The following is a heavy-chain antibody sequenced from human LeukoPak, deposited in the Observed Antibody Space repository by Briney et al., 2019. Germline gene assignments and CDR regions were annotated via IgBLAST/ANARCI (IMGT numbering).Heavy chain of an antibody. CDR1: GFTFSNYW. V-gene: IGHV3-7*01. D-gene: IGHD6-19*01. Sequence: GGSLRLSCAASGFTFSNYWMSWVRQAPGKGLEWVANINQDGSEKYYVDSEKGRFTISRDNARSSLYLQMNSLRVEDTAVYYCARVQGSSGPGIFEYWGQGTLVPVSS. J-gene: IGHJ4*02. CDR2: INQDGSEK. CDR3: ARVQGSSGPGIFEY.